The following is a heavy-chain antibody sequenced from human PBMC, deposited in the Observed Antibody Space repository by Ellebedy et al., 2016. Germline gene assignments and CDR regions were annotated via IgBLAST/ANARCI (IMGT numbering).Heavy chain of an antibody. J-gene: IGHJ4*02. CDR3: ARDRLGWGSFDS. D-gene: IGHD3-16*01. V-gene: IGHV4-59*01. CDR1: GGSISRYY. CDR2: IYYSGST. Sequence: SETLSLTCTVSGGSISRYYWSWIRQPPGKGLEWIGYIYYSGSTNYNPSLKSRLTISVDTSKNHFSLRLDSVTAADTAVYYCARDRLGWGSFDSWGQGTLVTVSS.